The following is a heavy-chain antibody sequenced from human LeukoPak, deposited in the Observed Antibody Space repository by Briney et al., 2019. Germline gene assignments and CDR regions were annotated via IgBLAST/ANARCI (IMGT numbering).Heavy chain of an antibody. V-gene: IGHV1-69*13. D-gene: IGHD4-17*01. CDR3: ARDRGHGDYASYWYFDL. Sequence: SVKVSCKASEGTFSSYAISWVRQAPGQGFEWMGGIIPIFGTANYAQKFQGRVTITADESTSTAYMELSSLRSEDTAVYYCARDRGHGDYASYWYFDLWGRGTLVTVSS. J-gene: IGHJ2*01. CDR1: EGTFSSYA. CDR2: IIPIFGTA.